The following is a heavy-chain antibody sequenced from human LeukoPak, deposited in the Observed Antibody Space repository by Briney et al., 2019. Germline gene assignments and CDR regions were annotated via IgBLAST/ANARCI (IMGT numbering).Heavy chain of an antibody. CDR1: GFIFSNYG. CDR3: VRDYRFQVDY. V-gene: IGHV3-48*02. Sequence: GGSLRLSCAASGFIFSNYGMNWVRQAPGKGLEWISYISSSSSGIYYADSVKGRFTVSRDNAKNSLYLQMNSLRDEDTAVYYCVRDYRFQVDYWGQGTLVTVSS. J-gene: IGHJ4*02. CDR2: ISSSSSGI. D-gene: IGHD2/OR15-2a*01.